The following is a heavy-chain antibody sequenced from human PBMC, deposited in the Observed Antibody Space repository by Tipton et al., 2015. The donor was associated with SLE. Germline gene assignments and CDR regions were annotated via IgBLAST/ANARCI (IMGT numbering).Heavy chain of an antibody. Sequence: GSLRLSCAASSFTFSSYAMSWVRQAPGKGLQWVSSISGSGSHTSYADSVKGRFTISRDRSNTLYLQMNSLRAEDTALYYCAKGRGFGAIYPFDSWGQGTLVTVSS. CDR3: AKGRGFGAIYPFDS. D-gene: IGHD4/OR15-4a*01. CDR2: ISGSGSHT. J-gene: IGHJ4*02. V-gene: IGHV3-23*01. CDR1: SFTFSSYA.